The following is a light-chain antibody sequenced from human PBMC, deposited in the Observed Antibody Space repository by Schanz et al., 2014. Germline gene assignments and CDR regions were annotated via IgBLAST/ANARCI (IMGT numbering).Light chain of an antibody. J-gene: IGKJ2*03. V-gene: IGKV3D-11*02. CDR1: QSVTSN. Sequence: EIVMTQSPATLSVSPGERATLSCRASQSVTSNLAWYQQRPGQAPRVLIYVSSSRASGIPDRFSGSGSGTDFTLTISNLEPEDFAVYYCHQRSDWQYSFGQGTKL. CDR2: VSS. CDR3: HQRSDWQYS.